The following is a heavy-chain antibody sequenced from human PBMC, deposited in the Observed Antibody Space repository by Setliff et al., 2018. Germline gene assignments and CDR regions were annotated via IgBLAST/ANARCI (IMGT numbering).Heavy chain of an antibody. Sequence: ASVKVSCKASGDTFRSYAIHWVRQAPGQRLEWMGWINAGNGDTKYSQDFQGRVTITRDTSASTAYMDLSSLRSDDMAVYYCARGRPTANPYYYYYMDVWGKGTTVTVSS. CDR1: GDTFRSYA. D-gene: IGHD4-4*01. CDR2: INAGNGDT. V-gene: IGHV1-3*03. J-gene: IGHJ6*03. CDR3: ARGRPTANPYYYYYMDV.